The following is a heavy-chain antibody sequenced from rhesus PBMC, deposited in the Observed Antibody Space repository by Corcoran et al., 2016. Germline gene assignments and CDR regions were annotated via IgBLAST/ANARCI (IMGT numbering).Heavy chain of an antibody. V-gene: IGHV4-173*01. D-gene: IGHD2-15*01. Sequence: QLQLQESGPGLVKPSATLSRTCAVSGGSIRRTYWRWLSQPPGKGLEWIGRISGSGGSTDYNPSLKSLVTISTYTSKNQFSLKLSSVTAADTAVYYCARETRSRSYWGQGVLVTVSS. CDR1: GGSIRRTY. CDR3: ARETRSRSY. J-gene: IGHJ4*01. CDR2: ISGSGGST.